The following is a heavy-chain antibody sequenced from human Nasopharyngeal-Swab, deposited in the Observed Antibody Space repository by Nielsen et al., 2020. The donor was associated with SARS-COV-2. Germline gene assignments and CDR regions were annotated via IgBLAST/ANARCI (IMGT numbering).Heavy chain of an antibody. Sequence: SETLSLTCTVSGGSISSSSYYWGWIRQPPGKGLEWIGSIYYSGSTYYNPSLKSRVTISVDTSKNQFSLKLSSVIAADTAVYYCARAQSITMIIGAFDIWGQGTMVTVSS. CDR2: IYYSGST. V-gene: IGHV4-39*07. CDR1: GGSISSSSYY. J-gene: IGHJ3*02. CDR3: ARAQSITMIIGAFDI. D-gene: IGHD3-22*01.